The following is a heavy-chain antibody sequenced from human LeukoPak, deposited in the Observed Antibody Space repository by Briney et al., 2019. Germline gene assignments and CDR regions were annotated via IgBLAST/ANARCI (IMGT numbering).Heavy chain of an antibody. CDR2: ISAYNGNT. D-gene: IGHD6-19*01. J-gene: IGHJ4*02. V-gene: IGHV1-18*01. CDR1: GYTFTSYG. Sequence: ASVKVSFKASGYTFTSYGISWVRQAPGQGLEWMGWISAYNGNTNYAQKLQGRVTMTTDTSTSTAYMELRSLRSDDTAVYYCARGIAVAGTASGLFDYWGQGTLVTVSS. CDR3: ARGIAVAGTASGLFDY.